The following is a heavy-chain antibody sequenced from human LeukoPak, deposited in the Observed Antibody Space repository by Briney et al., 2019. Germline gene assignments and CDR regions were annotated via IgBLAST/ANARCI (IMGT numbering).Heavy chain of an antibody. CDR1: GGSISSGGYY. D-gene: IGHD6-25*01. J-gene: IGHJ4*02. V-gene: IGHV4-31*03. CDR3: ARFKKRYYFDY. Sequence: PSETLSLTCTVSGGSISSGGYYWSWIRQHPGKGLEWIGYIYYSWGTYYNPSLKSRVTISVDTSKNQFSLKLSSVTAADTAVYYCARFKKRYYFDYWGQGTLVTVSS. CDR2: IYYSWGT.